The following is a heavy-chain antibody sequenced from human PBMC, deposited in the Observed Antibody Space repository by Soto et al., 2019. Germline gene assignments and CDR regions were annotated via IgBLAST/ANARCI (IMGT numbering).Heavy chain of an antibody. J-gene: IGHJ6*02. D-gene: IGHD2-15*01. CDR3: GIIDFCRGGSCCRASGYYYGVGD. V-gene: IGHV5-51*01. CDR1: GYSFTSYW. CDR2: IYPGDPDT. Sequence: PGESLKISCKGSGYSFTSYWIGWVRQMPGKGLERMGIIYPGDPDTRYSPSFQGQVTISADKSISTAYLQWSSLKASDPAMYYWGIIDFCRGGSCCRASGYYYGVGDGGEGTGFTV.